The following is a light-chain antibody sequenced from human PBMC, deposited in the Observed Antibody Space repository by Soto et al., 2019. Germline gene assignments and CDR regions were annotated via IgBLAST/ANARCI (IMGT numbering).Light chain of an antibody. V-gene: IGLV2-8*01. J-gene: IGLJ2*01. Sequence: QSVLTQPPSASGSPGQSVAISCTGTSSDVGGYNYVSWYQQHPGKAPKLMIYEVNKRPSGVPDRFSGFKSANTAYLTISGVQPEDEADYNCSSYTTIKTVVFGGGTKVTVL. CDR3: SSYTTIKTVV. CDR2: EVN. CDR1: SSDVGGYNY.